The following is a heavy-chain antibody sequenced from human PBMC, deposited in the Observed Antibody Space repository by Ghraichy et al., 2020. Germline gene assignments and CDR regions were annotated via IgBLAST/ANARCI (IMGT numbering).Heavy chain of an antibody. CDR3: ARDACPYRFGHLLQRRGRRREDCHFDL. J-gene: IGHJ2*01. V-gene: IGHV4-34*01. CDR2: MKSGGNT. D-gene: IGHD3-10*01. CDR1: GGSFSDYY. Sequence: SQTLSLTCGVSGGSFSDYYWNWIRQVPGKGLEWIAEMKSGGNTNHNPSLKSRVTLSVDTSKSQFSLKLDSVTAADTAVYYCARDACPYRFGHLLQRRGRRREDCHFDLWGRGTLVIVSS.